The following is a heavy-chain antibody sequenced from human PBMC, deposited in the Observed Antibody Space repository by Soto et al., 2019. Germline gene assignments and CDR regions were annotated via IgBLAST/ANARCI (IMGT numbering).Heavy chain of an antibody. CDR2: IYTSGST. J-gene: IGHJ6*02. CDR1: GGSISSYY. CDR3: ARRRTSYGMDV. Sequence: SETLSLTCTVSGGSISSYYWSWIRQPAGKGLEWIGRIYTSGSTNYNPSLKSRVTMSVDTSKNQFSLKVSSGTAADTAVYYCARRRTSYGMDVWGQGTTVTVSS. V-gene: IGHV4-4*07.